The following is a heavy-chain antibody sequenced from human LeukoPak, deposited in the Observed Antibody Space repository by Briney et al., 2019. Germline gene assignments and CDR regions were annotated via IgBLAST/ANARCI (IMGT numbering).Heavy chain of an antibody. V-gene: IGHV4-34*01. J-gene: IGHJ4*02. CDR2: INHSGST. D-gene: IGHD5-24*01. CDR3: ARSSDGYNHPWYFDY. Sequence: SETLSLTCAVYGGSFSGYYWSWIRQPPGKGLEWIGEINHSGSTNYNPSLKSRVTISVDTSKNQFSLQLNSVTPEDTAVYYCARSSDGYNHPWYFDYWGQGTLVTVSS. CDR1: GGSFSGYY.